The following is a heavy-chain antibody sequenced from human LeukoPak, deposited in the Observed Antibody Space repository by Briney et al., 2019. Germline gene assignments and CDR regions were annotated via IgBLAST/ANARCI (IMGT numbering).Heavy chain of an antibody. V-gene: IGHV3-30*03. CDR1: GFSFSSHD. CDR3: ARDSLNGWELLVSYDY. D-gene: IGHD1-26*01. CDR2: ISFDGSNK. Sequence: GRSLRLSCAASGFSFSSHDMHWVRQAPGKGLEWVSSISFDGSNKYYEASVKGRFTISRDNAKNSLYLQMNSLRAEDTAVYYCARDSLNGWELLVSYDYWGQGTLVTVSS. J-gene: IGHJ4*02.